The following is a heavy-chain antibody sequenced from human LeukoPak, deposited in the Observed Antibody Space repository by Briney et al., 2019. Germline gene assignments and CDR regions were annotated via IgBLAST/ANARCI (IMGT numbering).Heavy chain of an antibody. J-gene: IGHJ6*03. CDR1: GFTFSSYA. V-gene: IGHV3-23*01. Sequence: GGSLRLSCAASGFTFSSYAMSWVRQAPGKGLEWVSAISGSGGSTYYADSVKGRFTISRDNSKNTLYLQMNSLRAEDTAVYYCAKDPMVRGVMGYMDVWGKGTTVTISS. CDR2: ISGSGGST. CDR3: AKDPMVRGVMGYMDV. D-gene: IGHD3-10*01.